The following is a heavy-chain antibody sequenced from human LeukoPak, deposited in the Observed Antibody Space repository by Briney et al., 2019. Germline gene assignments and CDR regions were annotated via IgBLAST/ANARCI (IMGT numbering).Heavy chain of an antibody. CDR3: ARGSSRKDAFDI. Sequence: SETLPLTCAAYGGSFSGYYWSWIRQPPGKGLEWIGEINHSGSTNYNPSLKSRVTISVDTSKNQFSLKLSSVTAADTAVYYCARGSSRKDAFDIWGQGTMVTVSS. V-gene: IGHV4-34*01. CDR1: GGSFSGYY. J-gene: IGHJ3*02. D-gene: IGHD6-13*01. CDR2: INHSGST.